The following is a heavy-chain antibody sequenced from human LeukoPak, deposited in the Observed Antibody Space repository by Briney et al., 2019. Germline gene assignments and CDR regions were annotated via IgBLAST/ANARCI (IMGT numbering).Heavy chain of an antibody. V-gene: IGHV3-30-3*01. Sequence: GGSLGLSCAASGFTFSSYAMHWVRQAPGKGLEWVAVISYDGSNKYYADSVKGRFTISRDNSKNTLYLQMNSLRAEDTAVYYCARDFSYYGSGSYYINWGQGTLVTVSS. D-gene: IGHD3-10*01. CDR1: GFTFSSYA. J-gene: IGHJ4*02. CDR2: ISYDGSNK. CDR3: ARDFSYYGSGSYYIN.